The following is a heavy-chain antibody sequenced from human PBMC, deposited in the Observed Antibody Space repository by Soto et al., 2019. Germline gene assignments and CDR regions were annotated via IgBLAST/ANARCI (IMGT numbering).Heavy chain of an antibody. CDR2: INPSGGST. Sequence: ASVKVSCKASGYTFTSYYMHWVRQAPGQGLEWMGIINPSGGSTSYAQKFQGRVTITRDTSTSTVYMELSSLRSEDTAVYYCARRGKQLAQLDAFDIWGQGTMVTVSS. CDR3: ARRGKQLAQLDAFDI. J-gene: IGHJ3*02. V-gene: IGHV1-46*01. CDR1: GYTFTSYY. D-gene: IGHD6-13*01.